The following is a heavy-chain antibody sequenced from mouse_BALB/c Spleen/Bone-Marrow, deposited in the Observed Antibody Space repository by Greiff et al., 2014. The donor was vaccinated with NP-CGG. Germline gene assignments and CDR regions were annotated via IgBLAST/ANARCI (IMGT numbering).Heavy chain of an antibody. CDR3: TRGFAY. V-gene: IGHV1S22*01. CDR2: IYPGSGST. J-gene: IGHJ3*01. CDR1: GYTFTSYW. Sequence: LQQSGSELVRPGASVKLSCKASGYTFTSYWMHWVKQRHGQGLERIGNIYPGSGSTNYDEKFKSKGTLTVDTSSSTAYMHLSGLTSEDSAVYYCTRGFAYWGQGTLVTVSA.